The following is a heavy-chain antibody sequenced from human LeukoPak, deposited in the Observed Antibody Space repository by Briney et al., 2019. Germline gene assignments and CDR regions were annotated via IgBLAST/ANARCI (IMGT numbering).Heavy chain of an antibody. J-gene: IGHJ4*02. CDR3: ARGTIDY. CDR2: INHSART. V-gene: IGHV4-34*01. Sequence: SDTLSFTGAVYGGSLSGTYWAWIRQPPGKALDWIGEINHSARTNYNPSLKSRVTISVDTSKNQFSLKLSSVTAADTAVYYCARGTIDYWGQGTLVTVSS. CDR1: GGSLSGTY.